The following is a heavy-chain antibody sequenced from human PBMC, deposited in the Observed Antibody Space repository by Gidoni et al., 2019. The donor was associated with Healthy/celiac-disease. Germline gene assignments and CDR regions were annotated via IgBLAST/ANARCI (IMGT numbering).Heavy chain of an antibody. Sequence: QVQLVASGGGVLQPGRSLRLSCAASGFTFSRYAMHWVRQAPGKGLEWVAVISYDGSNKYYADSVKGRFTISRDNSKNTLYLQMNSLRAEDTAVYYCARDGILTMIVAWFDPWGQGTLVTVSS. CDR1: GFTFSRYA. CDR2: ISYDGSNK. V-gene: IGHV3-30*01. CDR3: ARDGILTMIVAWFDP. D-gene: IGHD3-22*01. J-gene: IGHJ5*02.